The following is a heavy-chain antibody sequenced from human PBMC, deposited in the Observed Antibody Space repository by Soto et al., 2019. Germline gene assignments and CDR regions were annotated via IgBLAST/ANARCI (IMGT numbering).Heavy chain of an antibody. CDR3: ARRDTSGFLRYFDN. CDR2: IVPNVGTV. Sequence: QMQLVQSGAEVKKPGSSVKVSCKASGGTLSSFINYPINWVRQAPGQGLEWMGGIVPNVGTVNYAQKFQGSVTITAEKSTGTAYMELSSLRSEDTALYYCARRDTSGFLRYFDNWGQGTLVTVSS. J-gene: IGHJ4*02. D-gene: IGHD3-3*01. CDR1: GGTLSSFINYP. V-gene: IGHV1-69*06.